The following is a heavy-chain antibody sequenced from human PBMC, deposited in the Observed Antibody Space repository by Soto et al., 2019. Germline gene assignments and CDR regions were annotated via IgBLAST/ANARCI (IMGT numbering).Heavy chain of an antibody. D-gene: IGHD3-9*01. CDR2: IYHTGRT. CDR3: VRDEAHYDILTGSSLGRAFDI. J-gene: IGHJ3*02. Sequence: QVQLQESGPGLVKPSGTLSLTCVITNASISSSNWWSWVRQPPGKGLEWIGEIYHTGRTNYNPSLRRRDTMSIDKSNNRFSLRLSSLTAADTAVYYCVRDEAHYDILTGSSLGRAFDIWGQGTMVTVSS. CDR1: NASISSSNW. V-gene: IGHV4-4*02.